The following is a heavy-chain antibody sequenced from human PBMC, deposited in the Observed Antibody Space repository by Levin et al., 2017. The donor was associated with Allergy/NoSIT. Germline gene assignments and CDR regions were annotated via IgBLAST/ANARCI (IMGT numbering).Heavy chain of an antibody. J-gene: IGHJ4*02. CDR1: GFTFSNYG. Sequence: AGGSLRLSCAASGFTFSNYGMHWVRQAPGKGLEWVAVISYVGSNKYYADSVKGRFTISRDNSKNTLYLQMNSLRAEDTAVYYCARGPSSGWYELGYWGQGTLVTVSS. V-gene: IGHV3-30*03. CDR2: ISYVGSNK. D-gene: IGHD6-19*01. CDR3: ARGPSSGWYELGY.